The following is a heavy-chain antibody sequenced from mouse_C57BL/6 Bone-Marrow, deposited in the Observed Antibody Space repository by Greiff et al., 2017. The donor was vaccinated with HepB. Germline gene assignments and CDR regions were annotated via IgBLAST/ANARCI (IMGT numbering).Heavy chain of an antibody. V-gene: IGHV5-16*01. CDR3: ARGDYGSSYPYFDY. Sequence: EVKVVESAGGLVQPGSSMKLSCTASGFTFSDYYMAWVRQVPEKGLEWVANINYDGSSTYYLDSLKSRFIISRDNEKNILYLQMSSLKSEDTATYYCARGDYGSSYPYFDYWGQGTTLTVYS. CDR2: INYDGSST. J-gene: IGHJ2*01. D-gene: IGHD1-1*01. CDR1: GFTFSDYY.